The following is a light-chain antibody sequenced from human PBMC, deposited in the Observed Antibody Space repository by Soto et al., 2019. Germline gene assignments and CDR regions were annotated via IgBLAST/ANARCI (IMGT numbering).Light chain of an antibody. CDR2: EVY. Sequence: QSALTQPPSASGSPGQSVTISCTGTSSDVGGYNYVSWYQHHPGKAPKLIIYEVYKRPSGVPDRFSGSKSGNTAALTVSELQAEDEADYYCSSYVGTNSYVFGTGTKVTVL. J-gene: IGLJ1*01. V-gene: IGLV2-8*01. CDR1: SSDVGGYNY. CDR3: SSYVGTNSYV.